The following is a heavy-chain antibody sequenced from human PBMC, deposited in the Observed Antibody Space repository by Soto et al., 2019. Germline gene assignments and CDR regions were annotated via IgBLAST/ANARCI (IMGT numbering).Heavy chain of an antibody. CDR2: ISPYNGNT. D-gene: IGHD6-19*01. CDR3: ARGRIAVAGRYCFDY. J-gene: IGHJ4*02. V-gene: IGHV1-18*01. Sequence: ASVKVSCKASGYTFSNYGISWVRQAPGQGLEWMGGISPYNGNTKYTQKFQGRVTMTADKSTSTAYMELSSLRSEDTAVYYCARGRIAVAGRYCFDYWGQGTLVTVSS. CDR1: GYTFSNYG.